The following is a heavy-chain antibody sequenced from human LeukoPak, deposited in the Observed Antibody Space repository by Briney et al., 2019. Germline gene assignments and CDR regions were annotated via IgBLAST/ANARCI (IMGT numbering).Heavy chain of an antibody. J-gene: IGHJ1*01. V-gene: IGHV1-2*02. CDR3: ARSSLHYVSLQD. Sequence: GASVKVSCKASGYTFTGYYMNWVRQAPGQGLEWMGWINPNTGGTNYAQKFQGRVTMTRDTSSGTAYMELNGVRSDDTAVYYCARSSLHYVSLQDWGQGTLVTVSS. CDR2: INPNTGGT. CDR1: GYTFTGYY. D-gene: IGHD3-10*02.